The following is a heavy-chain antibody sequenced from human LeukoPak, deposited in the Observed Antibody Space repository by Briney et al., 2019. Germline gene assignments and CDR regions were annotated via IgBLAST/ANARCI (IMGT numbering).Heavy chain of an antibody. CDR1: CGSISNYY. J-gene: IGHJ4*02. D-gene: IGHD2-21*02. Sequence: TSETLSLTCTVSCGSISNYYWSWIRQPPGKGLEWIGYIYYSGSTNYNPSLKSRVTISVDTSKNQFSLKLSSVTAADTAVYYCARSYCGGDCYSLTFDYWGQGTLVTVSS. V-gene: IGHV4-59*01. CDR2: IYYSGST. CDR3: ARSYCGGDCYSLTFDY.